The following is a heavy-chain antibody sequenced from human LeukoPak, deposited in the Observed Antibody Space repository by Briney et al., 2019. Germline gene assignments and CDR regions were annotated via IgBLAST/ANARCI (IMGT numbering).Heavy chain of an antibody. CDR2: INHSGST. CDR3: ARRARTRLIVVVVAATRSLWFDP. Sequence: SETLSLTCAVYGGSFSGYYWSWIRQPPGKGLEWIGEINHSGSTNYNPSLKSRVTISVDTSKNQSSLKLSSVTAADTAVYYCARRARTRLIVVVVAATRSLWFDPWGQGTLVTVSS. CDR1: GGSFSGYY. V-gene: IGHV4-34*01. J-gene: IGHJ5*02. D-gene: IGHD2-15*01.